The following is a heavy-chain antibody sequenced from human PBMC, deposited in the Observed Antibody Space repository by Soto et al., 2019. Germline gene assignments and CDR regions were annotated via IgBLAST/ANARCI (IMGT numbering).Heavy chain of an antibody. V-gene: IGHV3-11*01. CDR1: GFTFSDYY. J-gene: IGHJ4*02. CDR3: ARVNVLIVYAILFKKQYFFGF. CDR2: ISSSVSTI. Sequence: GGSLRLSCAASGFTFSDYYMSWIRQAPGKGLEWVSYISSSVSTIYYADSVKGRFTISRDNAKNSLYLQMNSLRAEDTAVYYSARVNVLIVYAILFKKQYFFGFWGQGTLVTVSS. D-gene: IGHD2-8*01.